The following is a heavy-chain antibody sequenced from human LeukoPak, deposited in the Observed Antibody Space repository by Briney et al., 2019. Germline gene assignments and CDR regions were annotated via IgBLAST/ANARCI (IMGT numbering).Heavy chain of an antibody. Sequence: SVKVSCKASGYTFTGYYMHWVRQAPGQGLEWMGRIIPILGIANYAQKFQGRVTITADKSTSTAYMELSSLRSEDTAVYYCARGPRSGWSPFDYWGQGTLVTVSS. CDR3: ARGPRSGWSPFDY. CDR2: IIPILGIA. CDR1: GYTFTGYY. D-gene: IGHD6-19*01. V-gene: IGHV1-69*04. J-gene: IGHJ4*02.